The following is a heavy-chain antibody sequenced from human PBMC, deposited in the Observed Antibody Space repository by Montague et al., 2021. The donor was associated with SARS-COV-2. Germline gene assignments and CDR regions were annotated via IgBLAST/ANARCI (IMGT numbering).Heavy chain of an antibody. CDR2: IYYDGSS. CDR3: ARSQWHNWYFDL. CDR1: GGSINHY. V-gene: IGHV4-59*11. Sequence: SETLSLTCTVSGGSINHYWRWIRQPPGKGLEWIGYIYYDGSSNYNPSLRSRVTISMQTSRNQVSLRLSSVTAADTALYYCARSQWHNWYFDLWGRGTLVTVSS. J-gene: IGHJ2*01. D-gene: IGHD2-8*01.